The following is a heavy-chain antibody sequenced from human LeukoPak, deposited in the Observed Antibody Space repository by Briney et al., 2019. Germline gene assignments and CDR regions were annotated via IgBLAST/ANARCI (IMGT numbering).Heavy chain of an antibody. V-gene: IGHV3-48*01. CDR3: ARESITGDRDFDY. CDR2: ISSGIRTI. Sequence: SYISSGIRTIFYADSVKGRFSISRDNAENSLYLLMDSLRADDTAVYYCARESITGDRDFDYWGQGTLITVSS. D-gene: IGHD7-27*01. J-gene: IGHJ4*02.